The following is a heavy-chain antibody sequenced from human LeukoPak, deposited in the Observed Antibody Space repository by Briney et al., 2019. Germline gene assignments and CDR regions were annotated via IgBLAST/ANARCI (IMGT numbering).Heavy chain of an antibody. V-gene: IGHV4-39*07. J-gene: IGHJ6*03. CDR3: VGERDYYMDV. Sequence: SETLSLTCTVSGGSISSSSYYWGWIRQPPGKGLEWIGSIYYSGGTYYNPSLKSRVTISVDTSKNQFSLKLSSVTAADTAVYYCVGERDYYMDVWGKGTTVTVSS. D-gene: IGHD3-10*01. CDR2: IYYSGGT. CDR1: GGSISSSSYY.